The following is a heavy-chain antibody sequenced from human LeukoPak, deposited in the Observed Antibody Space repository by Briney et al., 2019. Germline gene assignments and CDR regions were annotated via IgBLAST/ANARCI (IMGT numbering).Heavy chain of an antibody. CDR2: FDPEHGET. J-gene: IGHJ4*02. Sequence: ASVKVSCKVSGYTLTELSIHWVRQAPGKGLEWMGGFDPEHGETMYEQKFQGRVTMTEDTSTDTANMELSSLRSEDTAVYYCATSPWGSDDYWGQGTLVTVSS. D-gene: IGHD7-27*01. V-gene: IGHV1-24*01. CDR1: GYTLTELS. CDR3: ATSPWGSDDY.